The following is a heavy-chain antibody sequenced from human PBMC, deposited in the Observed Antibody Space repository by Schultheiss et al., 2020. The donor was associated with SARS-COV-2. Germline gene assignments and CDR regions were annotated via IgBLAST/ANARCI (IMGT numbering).Heavy chain of an antibody. CDR1: GFNFSAYS. V-gene: IGHV3-21*05. D-gene: IGHD4-17*01. CDR3: ARGKLLSTVTTLAHAFDI. J-gene: IGHJ3*02. CDR2: IGISDRDS. Sequence: GGSLRLSCTASGFNFSAYSIHWIRQAPGKGLEWVSYIGISDRDSYYADSVKGRFTISRDNAKNSLYLQMNSLRDEDTAVYYCARGKLLSTVTTLAHAFDIWGQGTMVTVSS.